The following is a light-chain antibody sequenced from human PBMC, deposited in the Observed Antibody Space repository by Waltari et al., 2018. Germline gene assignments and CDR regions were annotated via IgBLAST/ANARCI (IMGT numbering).Light chain of an antibody. CDR1: QSVLLSSNSKNS. CDR3: QQYYGTPFT. J-gene: IGKJ3*01. Sequence: DIVMTQSPDSLAVSLGERATINCKSSQSVLLSSNSKNSLAWYQQKPGQPPKLLIYWASTRESGVPYRFSGSGSGTDFTLTISSLHAEDVAVYYCQQYYGTPFTFGPGTKVDIK. CDR2: WAS. V-gene: IGKV4-1*01.